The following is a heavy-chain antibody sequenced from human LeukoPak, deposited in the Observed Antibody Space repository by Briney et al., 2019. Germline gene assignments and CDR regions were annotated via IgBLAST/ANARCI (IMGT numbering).Heavy chain of an antibody. V-gene: IGHV1-69*13. Sequence: VASVTVSCKASGGTFSSYAISWVRQAPGQGLEWMGGIIPILGTANYAQKFQGRVTITADESTSTAYMELSSLRSEDTAVYYCATKRGYSYGSPHWGQGTLVTVSS. J-gene: IGHJ4*02. CDR1: GGTFSSYA. CDR3: ATKRGYSYGSPH. D-gene: IGHD5-18*01. CDR2: IIPILGTA.